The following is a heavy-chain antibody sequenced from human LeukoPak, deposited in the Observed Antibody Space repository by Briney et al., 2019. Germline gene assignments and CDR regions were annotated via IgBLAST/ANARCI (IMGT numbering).Heavy chain of an antibody. D-gene: IGHD2-8*02. CDR2: ISTSGSSTI. CDR3: ARSRTGNYFDY. J-gene: IGHJ4*02. V-gene: IGHV3-48*03. Sequence: GGSLRLSCAASGFTSGFTFSGFEMNWVRQAPGKGLEWLSYISTSGSSTIYYADSVKGRFTISRDNAKNSLYLQMNSLRAEDTAVYYCARSRTGNYFDYWGQGTLVTVSS. CDR1: GFTSGFTFSGFE.